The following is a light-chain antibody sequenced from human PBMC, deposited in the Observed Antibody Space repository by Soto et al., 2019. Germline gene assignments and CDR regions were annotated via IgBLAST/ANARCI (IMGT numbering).Light chain of an antibody. J-gene: IGKJ4*01. CDR2: GAS. CDR3: EQSNNWTVT. V-gene: IGKV3-15*01. Sequence: ELVMTQSPATLSVSPGERASLSCRASQSVSSNLAWYQHKPGQAPSLLIYGASTRSTGIPARFSVSGSGTGSSSTISGLQTEDFALYYCEQSNNWTVTFGSGTKVEIK. CDR1: QSVSSN.